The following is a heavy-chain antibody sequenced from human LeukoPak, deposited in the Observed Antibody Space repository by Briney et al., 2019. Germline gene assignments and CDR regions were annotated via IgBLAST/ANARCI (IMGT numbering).Heavy chain of an antibody. Sequence: SETLSLTCTVSGGSISSYYWSWIRLPPGKGVEGIGYIYYTGGTYYNPSLKSRVTISLDTSKNQFSLKLSSVTAADAAVYYCARAGYSYGTGYYFDYWGQGALVTVSS. J-gene: IGHJ4*02. CDR2: IYYTGGT. CDR1: GGSISSYY. CDR3: ARAGYSYGTGYYFDY. D-gene: IGHD5-18*01. V-gene: IGHV4-59*01.